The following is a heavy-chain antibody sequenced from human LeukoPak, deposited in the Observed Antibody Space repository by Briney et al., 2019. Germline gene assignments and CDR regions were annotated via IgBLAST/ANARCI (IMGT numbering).Heavy chain of an antibody. CDR1: GGSISPNL. D-gene: IGHD6-19*01. J-gene: IGHJ5*02. V-gene: IGHV4-4*07. CDR2: VYVTGST. CDR3: ARDRQWLVDH. Sequence: SETLSLTCTVSGGSISPNLWSWIRQPPGKGLEWIGRVYVTGSTNLNPALQSRVTMSVDTSKNQFSLKLTSVTAADTAVYYCARDRQWLVDHWGQGTLVTVSS.